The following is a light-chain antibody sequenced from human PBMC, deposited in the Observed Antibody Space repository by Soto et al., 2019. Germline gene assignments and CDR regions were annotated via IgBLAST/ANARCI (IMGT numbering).Light chain of an antibody. CDR1: QTISSW. J-gene: IGKJ2*01. CDR2: MAS. Sequence: DSLRDECRSSLSASVDKRVTIPCRASQTISSWLAWYQQKPGTVPKLLIYMASSLESGVPSRFSGSGSGTEFTLTISSVQPDDFATYYCQHYNSYPYTFGHGT. V-gene: IGKV1-5*03. CDR3: QHYNSYPYT.